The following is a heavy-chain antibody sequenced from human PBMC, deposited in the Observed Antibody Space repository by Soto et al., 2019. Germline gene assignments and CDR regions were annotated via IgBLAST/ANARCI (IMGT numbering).Heavy chain of an antibody. CDR1: GGTFSSYT. Sequence: QVQLVQSGAEVKKPGSSVKVSCKASGGTFSSYTISWVRQAPGQGLEWMGRIIPILGIANYAQKSQGRVTITTDKSTSTAYMELSSLRSEGTAVYYCARVPYYDILTGNTNYYYYYGMDVWGQGTTVTVSS. J-gene: IGHJ6*02. CDR3: ARVPYYDILTGNTNYYYYYGMDV. CDR2: IIPILGIA. V-gene: IGHV1-69*02. D-gene: IGHD3-9*01.